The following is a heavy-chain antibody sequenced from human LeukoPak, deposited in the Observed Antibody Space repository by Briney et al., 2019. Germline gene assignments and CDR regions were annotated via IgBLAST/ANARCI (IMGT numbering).Heavy chain of an antibody. CDR1: GYSFTSYW. CDR3: ARTYYYDSSGYSHIPFDY. V-gene: IGHV5-51*01. D-gene: IGHD3-22*01. J-gene: IGHJ4*02. Sequence: GESLKISCKGSGYSFTSYWIGWVRQMPGKGLEWMGIIYPGDSDTRYSPSFQGQVTISADKSISTAYLQWSSLKASDTAMYYCARTYYYDSSGYSHIPFDYWGQGTLVTVSS. CDR2: IYPGDSDT.